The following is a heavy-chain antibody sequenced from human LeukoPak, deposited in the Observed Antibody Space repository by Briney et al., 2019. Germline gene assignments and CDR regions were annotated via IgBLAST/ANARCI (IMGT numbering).Heavy chain of an antibody. Sequence: ASVKVSCRASGYTFTSYDINWVRQVTGQGLEWMGWMNPKSGNTGYAQKFQGRVTITRNTSISTAYMEVSSLRYEDTAVYYCARDPGVVGATTDAFDIWGQGTMVTVSS. CDR3: ARDPGVVGATTDAFDI. CDR2: MNPKSGNT. J-gene: IGHJ3*02. D-gene: IGHD1-26*01. CDR1: GYTFTSYD. V-gene: IGHV1-8*03.